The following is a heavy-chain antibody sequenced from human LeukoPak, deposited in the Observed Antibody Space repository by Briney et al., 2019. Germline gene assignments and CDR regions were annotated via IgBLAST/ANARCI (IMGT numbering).Heavy chain of an antibody. D-gene: IGHD5/OR15-5a*01. CDR3: ARERRVEVSARQTVAFDM. V-gene: IGHV3-20*04. CDR1: GFTFSSYE. Sequence: GGSLRLSCAASGFTFSSYEMNWVRQAPGKGLEWVSGINWNGGSTGYADSVKGRFTISRDNAKNSLYLQMNSLRAEDTALYYCARERRVEVSARQTVAFDMWAQGTMVIVSS. J-gene: IGHJ3*02. CDR2: INWNGGST.